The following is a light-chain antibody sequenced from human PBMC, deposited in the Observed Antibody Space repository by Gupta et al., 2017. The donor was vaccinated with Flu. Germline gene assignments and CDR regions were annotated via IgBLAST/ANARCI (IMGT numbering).Light chain of an antibody. J-gene: IGLJ1*01. CDR1: SSHIGAGFD. CDR3: QSYDSSLSGPYV. CDR2: DNR. Sequence: QSVLTQPPSVSGAPGQRVTIPCTGTSSHIGAGFDVHWYQKVPGTAPKLLIYDNRNRPSGVPHRFSGSKSGTSATLAITGLQPEDEADYYCQSYDSSLSGPYVFGGGTKVTV. V-gene: IGLV1-40*01.